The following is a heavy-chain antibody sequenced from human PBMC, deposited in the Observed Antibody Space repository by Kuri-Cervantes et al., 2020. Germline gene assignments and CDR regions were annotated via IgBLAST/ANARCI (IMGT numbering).Heavy chain of an antibody. CDR2: ISSSGSTI. J-gene: IGHJ4*02. V-gene: IGHV3-11*04. CDR3: ARVARLIQPDGDY. D-gene: IGHD5-18*01. CDR1: GFTFSDYY. Sequence: GGSLRLSCAASGFTFSDYYMSWIRQAPGKGLEWVSYISSSGSTIYYADSVKGRFTISRDNAKSSLYLQMNSLRAEDTAVYYCARVARLIQPDGDYWGQGTLVTVSS.